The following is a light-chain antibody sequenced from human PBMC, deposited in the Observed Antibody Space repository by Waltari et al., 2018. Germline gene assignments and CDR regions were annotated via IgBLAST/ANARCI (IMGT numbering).Light chain of an antibody. V-gene: IGLV1-40*01. J-gene: IGLJ1*01. CDR2: DNF. Sequence: QSVLTQPPSVSGAPGQTVTISCIGSSSNIGAAYDVHWYQQLPGTAPKILILDNFVRPSRFPDRFSASKSGTSASLAISGLQAEDEADYYCQSYDSLSALYVFGTGTKVSVL. CDR1: SSNIGAAYD. CDR3: QSYDSLSALYV.